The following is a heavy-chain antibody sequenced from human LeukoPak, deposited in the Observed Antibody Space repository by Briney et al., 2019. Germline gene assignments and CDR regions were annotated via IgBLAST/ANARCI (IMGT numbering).Heavy chain of an antibody. D-gene: IGHD1-26*01. Sequence: GGSLRLSCAASGFTFSRYWMTWVRQAPGKGLEWVANIKQDGTEKYYVDSVKGRLTISRDNAKNSLYLQMNSLRAEDTAVYYCARDSEWGLLRSDYWGQETLVTVSS. V-gene: IGHV3-7*05. CDR1: GFTFSRYW. CDR3: ARDSEWGLLRSDY. J-gene: IGHJ4*02. CDR2: IKQDGTEK.